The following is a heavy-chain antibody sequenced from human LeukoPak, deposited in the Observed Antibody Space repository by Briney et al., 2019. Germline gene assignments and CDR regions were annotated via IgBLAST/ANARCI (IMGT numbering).Heavy chain of an antibody. CDR3: ARGPPDCSSTSCYAFDAFDI. J-gene: IGHJ3*02. Sequence: GGSLRLSCAASGFTFSNYGMSWVRQAPGKGLEWVSVISGSGGSTYYADSVKGRLTISRDNSKNTLYLQMNSLRAEDTAVYYCARGPPDCSSTSCYAFDAFDIWGQGTMVTVSS. CDR2: ISGSGGST. V-gene: IGHV3-23*01. D-gene: IGHD2-2*01. CDR1: GFTFSNYG.